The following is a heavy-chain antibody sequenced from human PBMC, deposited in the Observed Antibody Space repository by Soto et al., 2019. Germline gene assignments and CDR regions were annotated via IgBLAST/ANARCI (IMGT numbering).Heavy chain of an antibody. CDR3: VRDLGSSDLDP. Sequence: ASVKVSCKASGYTFTGYYMHWVRQAPGQGLEWMGWINPNSGGTNYAQKFQGWVTMTRDTSISTAYMELSRLRSDDTAIYYCVRDLGSSDLDPWGQGTLVTVSS. CDR2: INPNSGGT. V-gene: IGHV1-2*04. J-gene: IGHJ5*02. D-gene: IGHD6-13*01. CDR1: GYTFTGYY.